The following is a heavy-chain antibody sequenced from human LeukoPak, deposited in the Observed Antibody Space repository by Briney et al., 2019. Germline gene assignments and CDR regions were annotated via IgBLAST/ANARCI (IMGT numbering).Heavy chain of an antibody. D-gene: IGHD6-25*01. CDR1: GFTFSTYA. V-gene: IGHV3-43*02. CDR2: ITHDGGAA. CDR3: AREKRRLVDY. J-gene: IGHJ4*02. Sequence: GGSLRLSCAASGFTFSTYAMSWVRQAPGKGLEWVSLITHDGGAAFYADSVRGRFTISRDNSRNSLYLQMDSLRTEDTALYYCAREKRRLVDYWGQGTLVTVSS.